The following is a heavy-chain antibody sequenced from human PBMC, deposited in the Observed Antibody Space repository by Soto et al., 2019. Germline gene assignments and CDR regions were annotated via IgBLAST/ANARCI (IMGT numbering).Heavy chain of an antibody. Sequence: GGSLSLSCAASGFTFSSYAMSWVRQAPGKGLEWVSVISGSGSSTYYADSVKGRFTISRDNSKKTLYVQMNSLRAEDTAVYYCAKMSDFWSGSPTYHFDYWGQGTQVTVS. V-gene: IGHV3-23*01. J-gene: IGHJ4*02. D-gene: IGHD3-3*01. CDR3: AKMSDFWSGSPTYHFDY. CDR1: GFTFSSYA. CDR2: ISGSGSST.